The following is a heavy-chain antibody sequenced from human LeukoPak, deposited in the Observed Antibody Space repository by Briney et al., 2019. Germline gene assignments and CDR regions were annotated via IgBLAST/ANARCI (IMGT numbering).Heavy chain of an antibody. J-gene: IGHJ4*02. CDR1: GGSFRGYY. D-gene: IGHD3-10*01. CDR2: INHSGST. Sequence: SETLSLTCAVYGGSFRGYYWSWIRQPPGKGLEWIGEINHSGSTNYNPSLKSRVTISVDTSKNQFSLKLSSVTAADTAVYYCARGAWGFYGSGKERDYFDYWGQGTLVTVSS. V-gene: IGHV4-34*01. CDR3: ARGAWGFYGSGKERDYFDY.